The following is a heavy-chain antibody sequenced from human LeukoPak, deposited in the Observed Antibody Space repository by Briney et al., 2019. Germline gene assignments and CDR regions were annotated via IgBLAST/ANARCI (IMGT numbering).Heavy chain of an antibody. V-gene: IGHV1-69*13. CDR3: ASPPDSSGYYYYFDY. CDR2: IIPIFGTA. Sequence: ASVKVSCKASGGTFSSYAISWVRQAPGQGLEWMGGIIPIFGTANYAQKFQGRVTITADESTSTAYMELSSLRSEDTAVYYCASPPDSSGYYYYFDYWGQGTLVTVSS. D-gene: IGHD3-22*01. CDR1: GGTFSSYA. J-gene: IGHJ4*02.